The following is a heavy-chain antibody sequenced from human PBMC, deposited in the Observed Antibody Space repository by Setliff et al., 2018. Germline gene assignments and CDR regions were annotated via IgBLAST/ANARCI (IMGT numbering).Heavy chain of an antibody. CDR1: GYTFTYRY. CDR2: ITPFNGNT. J-gene: IGHJ4*02. Sequence: SVKVSCKASGYTFTYRYLHWVRQAPGQALEWMGWITPFNGNTNYAQKFQDRVTITRDRSMSTAYMELSSLRSEDTAVYYCARVHTYYYGSGSYGGRYYFDYWGQGTLVTVSS. D-gene: IGHD3-10*01. V-gene: IGHV1-45*02. CDR3: ARVHTYYYGSGSYGGRYYFDY.